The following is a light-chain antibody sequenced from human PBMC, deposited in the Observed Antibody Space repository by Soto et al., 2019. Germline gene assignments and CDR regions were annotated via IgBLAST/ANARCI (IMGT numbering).Light chain of an antibody. Sequence: EIVLAQSPGTLSVSPGDRVTLSCRASQSVDINLAWYQQRAGQAPRLLVYGASTKATDMPGRFSGIGSGTDFTLTISRLETADFAMYYGHQYGSSPPVTFGQGTRLEIK. V-gene: IGKV3-20*01. J-gene: IGKJ5*01. CDR2: GAS. CDR3: HQYGSSPPVT. CDR1: QSVDIN.